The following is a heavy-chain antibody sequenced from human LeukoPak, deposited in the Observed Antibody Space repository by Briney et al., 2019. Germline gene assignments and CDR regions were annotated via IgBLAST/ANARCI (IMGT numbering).Heavy chain of an antibody. CDR1: GVSISSGGYS. CDR3: ARDLADYYGSGSYSNWFDP. J-gene: IGHJ5*02. V-gene: IGHV4-30-2*01. Sequence: SQTLSLTCAVSGVSISSGGYSWSWIRQPPGKGLEWIGYIYHSGSTYYNPSLKSRVTISVDRSKNQFSLKLSSVTAADTAVYYCARDLADYYGSGSYSNWFDPWGQGTLVTVSS. CDR2: IYHSGST. D-gene: IGHD3-10*01.